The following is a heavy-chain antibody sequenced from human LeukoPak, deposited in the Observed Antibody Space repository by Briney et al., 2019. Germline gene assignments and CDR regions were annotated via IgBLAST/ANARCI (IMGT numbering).Heavy chain of an antibody. CDR1: GFTISNYW. CDR3: ATLLPGV. V-gene: IGHV3-74*01. J-gene: IGHJ4*02. D-gene: IGHD1-26*01. Sequence: PPGGSLRPSCVASGFTISNYWMHWVRQAPGKGLVWVSRINSDGSITTYADSVKGRFTISRDSAKNTMYLQMNSLRDEDTAVYYCATLLPGVWGQGTLVTVSS. CDR2: INSDGSIT.